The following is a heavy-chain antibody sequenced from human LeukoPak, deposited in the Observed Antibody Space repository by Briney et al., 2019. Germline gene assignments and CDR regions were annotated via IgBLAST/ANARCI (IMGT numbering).Heavy chain of an antibody. CDR3: ARDGYYDFWSGYFNHAGSWFDP. J-gene: IGHJ5*02. CDR2: INTNTGNP. V-gene: IGHV7-4-1*02. CDR1: GYTFTSYA. D-gene: IGHD3-3*01. Sequence: GASVKVSCKASGYTFTSYAMNWVRQAPRQGLEWMGWINTNTGNPTYAQGFTGRFVFSLDTSVSTAYLQISSLKAEDTAVYYCARDGYYDFWSGYFNHAGSWFDPWGQGTLVTVSS.